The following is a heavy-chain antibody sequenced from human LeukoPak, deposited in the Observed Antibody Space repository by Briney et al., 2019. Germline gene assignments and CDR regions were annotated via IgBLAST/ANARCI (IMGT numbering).Heavy chain of an antibody. CDR1: SYSISSGYY. Sequence: ETLSLTCTVSSYSISSGYYWGWIRQPPGKGLEWVSSISSSSSYIYYADSLKGRFTISRDNAKNSLYLQMNSLRAEDTAVYYCARGYYDILTGYYLMDYWGQGTLVTVSS. D-gene: IGHD3-9*01. V-gene: IGHV3-21*01. J-gene: IGHJ4*02. CDR3: ARGYYDILTGYYLMDY. CDR2: ISSSSSYI.